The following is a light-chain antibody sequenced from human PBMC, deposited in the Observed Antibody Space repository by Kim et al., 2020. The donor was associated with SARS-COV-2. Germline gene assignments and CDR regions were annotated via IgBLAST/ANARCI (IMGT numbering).Light chain of an antibody. Sequence: SPGERATRSCRASQSVSSSYLAWYQQKPGQAPRLLIYGASSRATGIPDRFSGSGSGTDFTLTISRLEPEDFAVYYCQQYGSSPLTFGQGTRLEIK. CDR3: QQYGSSPLT. CDR2: GAS. J-gene: IGKJ5*01. V-gene: IGKV3-20*01. CDR1: QSVSSSY.